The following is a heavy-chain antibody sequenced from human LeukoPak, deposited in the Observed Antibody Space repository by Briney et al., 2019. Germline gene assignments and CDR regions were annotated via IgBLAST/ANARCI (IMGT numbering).Heavy chain of an antibody. V-gene: IGHV3-21*01. CDR3: ARDPGYSSSWYDDY. Sequence: RGSLTLTCAASPSTSTSYTMNCVRQAKGKGLEWVSSIISSSSYIYYTDSAKRRLTISRDNAKNSLYLQRNSLRAEDTAVYYCARDPGYSSSWYDDYWGQGTLVTVSS. CDR2: IISSSSYI. CDR1: PSTSTSYT. J-gene: IGHJ4*02. D-gene: IGHD6-13*01.